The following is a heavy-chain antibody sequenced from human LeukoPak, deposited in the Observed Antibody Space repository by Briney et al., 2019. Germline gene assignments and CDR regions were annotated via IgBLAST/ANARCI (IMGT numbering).Heavy chain of an antibody. CDR2: IYSGGST. CDR1: GFTVSSNY. CDR3: ARRGILEMATTLDY. Sequence: GGSLRLSCAASGFTVSSNYMSWVRQAPGKGLEWVSVIYSGGSTYYADSVKGRFTISRDNSKNTLYLQMNSLRAEDTAVYYCARRGILEMATTLDYWGQGTLVTVSS. J-gene: IGHJ4*02. D-gene: IGHD5-24*01. V-gene: IGHV3-53*01.